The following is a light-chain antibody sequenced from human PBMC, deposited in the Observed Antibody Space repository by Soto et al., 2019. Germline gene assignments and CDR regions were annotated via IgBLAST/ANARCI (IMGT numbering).Light chain of an antibody. CDR2: GAS. J-gene: IGKJ4*01. CDR1: QSINNN. CDR3: QQYNNWPPVT. V-gene: IGKV3-15*01. Sequence: IVMTQSPATLSVSPGERATLSCRASQSINNNLAWYQQKPGQAPRLLISGASTRATGVPASFIGSGSGTEFTLTISSLQSEDYAVYFCQQYNNWPPVTFGGGTKVEIK.